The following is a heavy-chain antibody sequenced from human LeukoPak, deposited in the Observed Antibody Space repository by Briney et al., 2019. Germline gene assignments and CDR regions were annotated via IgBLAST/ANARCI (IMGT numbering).Heavy chain of an antibody. CDR3: ARERGSGSYIDY. V-gene: IGHV1-69*06. D-gene: IGHD3-10*01. Sequence: SVKVSCKASGGTFSSYAISWVRQAPGQGLEWMGGIIPIFGTANYAQKFQGRVTITADKSTSTAYMELSSLRSEDTAVYYCARERGSGSYIDYWGQGTLVTVSS. J-gene: IGHJ4*02. CDR2: IIPIFGTA. CDR1: GGTFSSYA.